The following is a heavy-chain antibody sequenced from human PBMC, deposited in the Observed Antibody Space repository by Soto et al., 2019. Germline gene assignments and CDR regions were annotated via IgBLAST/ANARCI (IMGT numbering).Heavy chain of an antibody. Sequence: QVQLVQSGAEVKKPGASVKVSCKASGYTFTGYAIHWERQAPGQRLEWMGWINGGNGDTKYSQKFQGRVTITRDTSASTAYMELTSLGSEDTAVYHCARGYCSSTSCQYYFDFWGQGTPVTVSS. J-gene: IGHJ4*02. CDR2: INGGNGDT. CDR3: ARGYCSSTSCQYYFDF. D-gene: IGHD2-2*01. V-gene: IGHV1-3*01. CDR1: GYTFTGYA.